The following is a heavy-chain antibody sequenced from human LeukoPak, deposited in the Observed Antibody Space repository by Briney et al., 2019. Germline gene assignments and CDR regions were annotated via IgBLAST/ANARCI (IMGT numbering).Heavy chain of an antibody. Sequence: GGSLRLSCTASGLIFRNYAMTWVRQAPRKGLEWVSTISGDGTETFYADSVKGRFTISRDNAKDSLYLQMNSLRAEDTAVYYCARVSLGLADYWGQGTLVTVSS. J-gene: IGHJ4*02. CDR3: ARVSLGLADY. CDR2: ISGDGTET. CDR1: GLIFRNYA. V-gene: IGHV3-21*01.